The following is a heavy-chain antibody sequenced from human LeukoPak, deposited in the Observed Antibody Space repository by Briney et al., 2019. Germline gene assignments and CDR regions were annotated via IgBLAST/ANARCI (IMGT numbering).Heavy chain of an antibody. CDR3: ARALNDYDILTGPFDY. CDR2: ICTAGDT. V-gene: IGHV3-13*01. D-gene: IGHD3-9*01. Sequence: PGGSLRLSCAASGFTFSSYYMHWVRQATGKGLEWVSPICTAGDTYNPVSVKCRFTISKETAKNSLSLQMNSLRAGDTDVYYCARALNDYDILTGPFDYWGQGTLVTVSS. CDR1: GFTFSSYY. J-gene: IGHJ4*02.